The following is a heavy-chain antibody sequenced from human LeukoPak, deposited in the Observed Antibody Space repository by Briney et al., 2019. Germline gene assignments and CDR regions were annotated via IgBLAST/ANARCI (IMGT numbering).Heavy chain of an antibody. J-gene: IGHJ4*02. Sequence: GGSLRLSCAASGFTFENYGMSRVRQAPGRGLEWVSGIIWNGGSIGYADSVKGRCTISRDNAKNSLYLQMNSLRAEDTAVYYCARFSGSYPRSPFDYWGQGTLVTVSS. CDR2: IIWNGGSI. CDR1: GFTFENYG. CDR3: ARFSGSYPRSPFDY. D-gene: IGHD1-26*01. V-gene: IGHV3-20*04.